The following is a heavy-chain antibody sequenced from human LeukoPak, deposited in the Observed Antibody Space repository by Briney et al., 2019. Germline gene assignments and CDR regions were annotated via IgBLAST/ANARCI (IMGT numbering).Heavy chain of an antibody. CDR2: ISGSGGST. V-gene: IGHV3-23*01. D-gene: IGHD3-22*01. Sequence: GGSLRLSCAASGFPFSSYAMSWVRQAPGKGLEWVSAISGSGGSTYYADSVKGRFTISRDNPKNTPYLQMNSLRAEDTAVYYCAKEAVGPNYYDSSGYYRPYYFDYWGQGTLVTVSS. CDR3: AKEAVGPNYYDSSGYYRPYYFDY. CDR1: GFPFSSYA. J-gene: IGHJ4*02.